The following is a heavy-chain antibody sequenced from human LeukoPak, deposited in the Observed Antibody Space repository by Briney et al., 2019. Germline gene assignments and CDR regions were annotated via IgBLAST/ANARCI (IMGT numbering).Heavy chain of an antibody. J-gene: IGHJ4*02. CDR2: ISAYNGDT. CDR1: GYTFSSYG. CDR3: ARERYYGSGSYSDY. D-gene: IGHD3-10*01. V-gene: IGHV1-18*01. Sequence: ASVKVSCKASGYTFSSYGIIWVRQAPGQGLEWMGRISAYNGDTNYAQKLQGRVTMTSDTSTSTAYMELRSLRSDDTAVYYCARERYYGSGSYSDYWGQGTLVTVSS.